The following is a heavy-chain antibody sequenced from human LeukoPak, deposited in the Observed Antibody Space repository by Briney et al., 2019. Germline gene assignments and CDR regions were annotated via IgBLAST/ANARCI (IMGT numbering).Heavy chain of an antibody. Sequence: GGSLRLSCTASGFTFGDYAMYWVRQAPGKGLEWVGFIRSNTYGGTTQYAASVKGRFTISRDDSKSIASLQMNSLKTEDTAVYYCTRDNYDFWSGYQSRGPSAFDIWGQGTMVTVSS. CDR1: GFTFGDYA. CDR2: IRSNTYGGTT. V-gene: IGHV3-49*04. D-gene: IGHD3-3*01. J-gene: IGHJ3*02. CDR3: TRDNYDFWSGYQSRGPSAFDI.